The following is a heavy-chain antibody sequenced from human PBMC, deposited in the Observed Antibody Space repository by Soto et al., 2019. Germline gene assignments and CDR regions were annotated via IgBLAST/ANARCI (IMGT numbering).Heavy chain of an antibody. D-gene: IGHD3-3*01. CDR1: GFTFSNYA. CDR3: AKGQSTYYDFWSHYYDWFDP. J-gene: IGHJ5*02. Sequence: PVGSLRLSCAASGFTFSNYAMSWVRQAPGKGLEWISTISGSGGSTYYADSVKGRFTISRDNSKNTLYLQMNSLRAEDTAVYYCAKGQSTYYDFWSHYYDWFDPWGQGTLVTVSS. CDR2: ISGSGGST. V-gene: IGHV3-23*01.